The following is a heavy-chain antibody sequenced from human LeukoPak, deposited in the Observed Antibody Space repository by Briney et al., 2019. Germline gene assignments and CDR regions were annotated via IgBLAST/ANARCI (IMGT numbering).Heavy chain of an antibody. J-gene: IGHJ4*02. CDR1: GFTYSSYT. CDR2: INSRSTYI. CDR3: AREWGRHTAFDY. V-gene: IGHV3-21*01. Sequence: GGSLRLSCAASGFTYSSYTINWVRQAPGKGLEWVSSINSRSTYIFYADSVRGRFTISRDNAKNSLYLQMNSLRADDTAVYYCAREWGRHTAFDYWGQGILVTVSS. D-gene: IGHD5-18*01.